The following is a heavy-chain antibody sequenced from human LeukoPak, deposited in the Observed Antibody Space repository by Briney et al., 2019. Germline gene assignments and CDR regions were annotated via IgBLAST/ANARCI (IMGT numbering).Heavy chain of an antibody. V-gene: IGHV1-2*02. CDR2: INPNSGGT. D-gene: IGHD1-26*01. CDR3: ARGGRRVGAHFDY. Sequence: ASVKVSCKASGYTFTDYYVHWVRQAPGQGLEWMGWINPNSGGTNYAQKFQGRVTMTRDTSISTAYMELSRLRSDDTAVYYCARGGRRVGAHFDYWGQGTLVTVSS. CDR1: GYTFTDYY. J-gene: IGHJ4*02.